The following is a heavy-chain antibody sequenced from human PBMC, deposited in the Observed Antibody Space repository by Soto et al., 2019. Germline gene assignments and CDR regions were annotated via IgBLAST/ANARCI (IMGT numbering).Heavy chain of an antibody. CDR2: ISAYNGNT. Sequence: QVQLVQSGAEVKKPGASVKVSCKASGYTFTSYGISWVRQAPGQGLEWMGWISAYNGNTNYAQKLQGRVTMTTDTXXXXXXXXXXXXXXXXXXXXXXXXXXXXXXXXXXXXXAIDIWGQGTMVTVSS. J-gene: IGHJ3*02. V-gene: IGHV1-18*01. CDR1: GYTFTSYG. CDR3: XXXXXXXXXXXXXXXAIDI.